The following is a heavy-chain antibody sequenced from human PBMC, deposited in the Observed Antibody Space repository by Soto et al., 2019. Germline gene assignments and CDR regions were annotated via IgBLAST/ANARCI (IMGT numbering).Heavy chain of an antibody. J-gene: IGHJ5*02. V-gene: IGHV4-31*03. CDR2: IYVTGAV. Sequence: TLSLTCSVSGAARNSGNYYWSWIRQVPGKGLEWIGHIYVTGAVDYNPSLRDRITISQDTSERQFSLNLRLVTAADTAVYYCARLRIATNNYKWFDPWGQGTLVTVS. D-gene: IGHD2-21*01. CDR3: ARLRIATNNYKWFDP. CDR1: GAARNSGNYY.